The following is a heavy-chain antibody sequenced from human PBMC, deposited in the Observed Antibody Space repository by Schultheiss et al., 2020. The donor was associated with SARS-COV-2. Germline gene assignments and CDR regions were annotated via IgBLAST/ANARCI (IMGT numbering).Heavy chain of an antibody. V-gene: IGHV1-69*02. D-gene: IGHD2-2*01. J-gene: IGHJ6*03. CDR3: ARTLGYCSSTSCHDYYYYMDV. Sequence: SVKVSCKASGGTFSSYTISWVRQAPGQGLEWMGRIIPILGIANYAQKFQGRVTITADKSTSTAYMELSSLRSEDTAVYYCARTLGYCSSTSCHDYYYYMDVWGKGTTVTVSS. CDR2: IIPILGIA. CDR1: GGTFSSYT.